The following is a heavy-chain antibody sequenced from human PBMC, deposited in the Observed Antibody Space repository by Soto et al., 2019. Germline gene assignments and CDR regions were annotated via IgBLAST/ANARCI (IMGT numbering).Heavy chain of an antibody. V-gene: IGHV3-30*09. CDR1: RFIFSDYA. Sequence: QVQLVESGGGVVQPGRSLRLSCAASRFIFSDYAMHWVRQAPGKGLEWVAVISHGGDNNYYAESVRGRFAISRDNLKNTLYLQMNSLKPEDTAVYHWAIARHSTSWYGVEADFWGQGTLVTVSS. CDR3: AIARHSTSWYGVEADF. J-gene: IGHJ4*02. CDR2: ISHGGDNN. D-gene: IGHD6-13*01.